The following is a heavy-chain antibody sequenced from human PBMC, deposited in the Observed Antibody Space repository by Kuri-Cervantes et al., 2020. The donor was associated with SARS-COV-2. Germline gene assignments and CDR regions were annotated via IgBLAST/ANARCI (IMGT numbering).Heavy chain of an antibody. V-gene: IGHV3-66*01. Sequence: GESLKISCEASGFTVNSYYINWVRQAPGKGLEWVSVIFTDDKTYYADSVEDRVNMSRDNLGSTVFHQINSLRVDDTAVYYWARGNAAVAGDAFDVWGHGTEVTVSS. J-gene: IGHJ3*01. CDR1: GFTVNSYY. D-gene: IGHD6-19*01. CDR3: ARGNAAVAGDAFDV. CDR2: IFTDDKT.